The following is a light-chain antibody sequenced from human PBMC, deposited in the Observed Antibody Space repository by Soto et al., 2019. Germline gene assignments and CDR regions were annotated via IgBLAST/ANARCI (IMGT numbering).Light chain of an antibody. CDR2: VNT. CDR3: ATWDDSLRGVV. Sequence: QSVLTQPPSVSGAPGQTITISCTGSSSNIGADFGVHWYQQLPGAAPKLVIFVNTNRPSGVPDRFSGSKSGTSASLAISGLRSEDEADYYCATWDDSLRGVVFGGGTKLTVL. CDR1: SSNIGADFG. V-gene: IGLV1-40*01. J-gene: IGLJ2*01.